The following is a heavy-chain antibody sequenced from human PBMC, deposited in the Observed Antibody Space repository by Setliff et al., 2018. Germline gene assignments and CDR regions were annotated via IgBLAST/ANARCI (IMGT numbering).Heavy chain of an antibody. V-gene: IGHV3-30*04. CDR3: ARSTETFSGEDFYFFYYMDV. J-gene: IGHJ6*03. D-gene: IGHD4-4*01. CDR1: GFTFSSYT. Sequence: GGSLRLSCAASGFTFSSYTMHWVRQAPGKGLEWVALISSDGSHKYYTDSVKGRFTISRDNSKNTLFLQMTSLRPEDTAVYYCARSTETFSGEDFYFFYYMDVWGKGTTVTVSS. CDR2: ISSDGSHK.